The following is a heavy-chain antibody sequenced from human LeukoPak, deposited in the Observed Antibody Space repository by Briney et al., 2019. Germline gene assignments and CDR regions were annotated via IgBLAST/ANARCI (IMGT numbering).Heavy chain of an antibody. CDR1: GFTFDDYT. Sequence: GGSLRLSCAASGFTFDDYTMHWVRQAPGKGLEWVSLISWDGGSTYYADSVKGRFTISRDNSKNSLYLQMNSLRTEDTALYYCAKERYNWNSYFDYWGQGTLVTASS. CDR2: ISWDGGST. V-gene: IGHV3-43*01. D-gene: IGHD1-7*01. CDR3: AKERYNWNSYFDY. J-gene: IGHJ4*02.